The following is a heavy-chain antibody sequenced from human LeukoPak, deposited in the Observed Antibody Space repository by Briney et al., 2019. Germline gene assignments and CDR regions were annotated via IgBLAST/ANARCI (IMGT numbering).Heavy chain of an antibody. CDR2: ISWNSGSI. CDR3: AKDGRYYYGSGSYFFDY. D-gene: IGHD3-10*01. CDR1: GFTFDDYA. J-gene: IGHJ4*02. V-gene: IGHV3-9*01. Sequence: GRSLRLSCAASGFTFDDYAMHWVRQAPGKGLEWVSGISWNSGSIGYADSVKGRFTISRDNAKNSLYLQMNSLRAEDTALYYCAKDGRYYYGSGSYFFDYWGQGTLVTVSP.